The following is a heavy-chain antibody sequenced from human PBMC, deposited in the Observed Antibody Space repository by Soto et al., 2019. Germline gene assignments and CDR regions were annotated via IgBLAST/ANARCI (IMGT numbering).Heavy chain of an antibody. J-gene: IGHJ1*01. D-gene: IGHD5-12*01. CDR1: GFTFNSYY. V-gene: IGHV3-7*03. CDR3: VREWRAGYDHDFNH. Sequence: EVQLVESGGGLVQPGGSLRLSCAASGFTFNSYYLSWVRQAPGEGLEWVANIKADGSEKYYVDSVEGRFTIARDNARNSLYLHMNSLRAADAGVYYCVREWRAGYDHDFNHWGQGTPVTVSS. CDR2: IKADGSEK.